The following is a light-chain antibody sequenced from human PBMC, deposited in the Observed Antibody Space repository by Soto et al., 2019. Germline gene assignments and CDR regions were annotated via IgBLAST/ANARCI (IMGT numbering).Light chain of an antibody. CDR1: QSVRSY. J-gene: IGKJ5*01. CDR2: DAS. V-gene: IGKV3-11*01. Sequence: EIVLTQSPATLSLSPGERATLSCRASQSVRSYLAWYQQKPGQAPRLLIHDASSRATGIPARFSGSGSGTDISITISSLEPEDFAVHYCQQRNNWPSSTFGQGTRLEIK. CDR3: QQRNNWPSST.